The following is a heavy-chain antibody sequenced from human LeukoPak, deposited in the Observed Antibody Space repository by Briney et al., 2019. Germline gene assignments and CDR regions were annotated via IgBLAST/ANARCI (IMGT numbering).Heavy chain of an antibody. D-gene: IGHD2-21*02. CDR2: IIPIFGTA. CDR3: ARSVLVTAILNY. V-gene: IGHV1-69*05. CDR1: GGTFSSYA. Sequence: SVKVSCKASGGTFSSYAISWVRQAPGQGLEWMGRIIPIFGTANYAQKFRGRVTITTDESTSTAYMELSSLRSEDTAVYYCARSVLVTAILNYWGQGTLVTVSS. J-gene: IGHJ4*02.